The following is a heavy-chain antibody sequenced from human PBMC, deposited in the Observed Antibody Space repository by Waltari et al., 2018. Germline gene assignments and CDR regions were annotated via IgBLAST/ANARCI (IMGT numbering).Heavy chain of an antibody. D-gene: IGHD2-15*01. CDR2: VYVTGNT. V-gene: IGHV3-53*03. Sequence: EVQLVESGGDLIQPGGPLRLSCAASAFTVHSTYLNWVRQSPGKGLEWVSVVYVTGNTDYADSVKGRFTTSRDNSKNTVYLQMDSLRVEDTAMYYCARRLVVAGTLDVFDLWGQGTRVIVSS. CDR1: AFTVHSTY. CDR3: ARRLVVAGTLDVFDL. J-gene: IGHJ3*01.